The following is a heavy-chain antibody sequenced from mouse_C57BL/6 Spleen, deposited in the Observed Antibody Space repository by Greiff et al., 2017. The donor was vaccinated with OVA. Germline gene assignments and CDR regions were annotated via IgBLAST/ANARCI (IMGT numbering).Heavy chain of an antibody. J-gene: IGHJ4*01. V-gene: IGHV5-16*01. CDR3: ARRADSDAMDY. CDR2: INYDGSST. Sequence: EVKVVESEGGLVQPGSSMKLSCTASGFTFSDYYMAWVRQVPEKGLEWVANINYDGSSTYYLDSLKSRFIISRDNAKNILYLQMSSLKSEDTATYYCARRADSDAMDYWGQGTSVTVSS. CDR1: GFTFSDYY.